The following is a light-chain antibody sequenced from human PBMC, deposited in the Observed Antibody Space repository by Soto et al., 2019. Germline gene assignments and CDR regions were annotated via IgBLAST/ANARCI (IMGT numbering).Light chain of an antibody. CDR1: SSDVGGYNY. V-gene: IGLV2-11*01. CDR3: CSYAGSYTGV. J-gene: IGLJ3*02. CDR2: DVS. Sequence: QSALTQPRSVSGSPGQSVTISCTGTSSDVGGYNYVSWYLQYPGTAPKLMIYDVSKRPSGVPDRFSGSKSGNTASLTISGLQAEDEADYYCCSYAGSYTGVFGGGTKVTVL.